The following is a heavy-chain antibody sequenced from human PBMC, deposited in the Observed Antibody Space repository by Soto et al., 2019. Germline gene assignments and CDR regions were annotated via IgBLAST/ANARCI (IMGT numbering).Heavy chain of an antibody. CDR2: MSPDSGNT. Sequence: QVQVVQSRAEVKKPGASVRVSCKTSGYTFTDYDINWVRQAAGQGLEYMGWMSPDSGNTGYSQQFQGRVTMTSNTSPSTAYMKLSSLTAENTAVYYCEVTTGYWGQGTMVTVSS. D-gene: IGHD1-1*01. V-gene: IGHV1-8*02. CDR3: EVTTGY. CDR1: GYTFTDYD. J-gene: IGHJ4*02.